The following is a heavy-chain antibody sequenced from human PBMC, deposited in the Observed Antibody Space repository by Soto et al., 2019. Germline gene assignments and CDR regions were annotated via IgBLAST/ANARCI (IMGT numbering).Heavy chain of an antibody. Sequence: SETLCLTCAVSGGSISSGGDSWSWIRQPPGKGLEWIGYIYYSGSTNYNPSLKSRVTISVDTSKNQFSLKLSSVTAADTAVYYCARHIITGYYVLNWFDPWGQGTLVTVSS. CDR2: IYYSGST. D-gene: IGHD3-22*01. V-gene: IGHV4-61*08. J-gene: IGHJ5*02. CDR1: GGSISSGGDS. CDR3: ARHIITGYYVLNWFDP.